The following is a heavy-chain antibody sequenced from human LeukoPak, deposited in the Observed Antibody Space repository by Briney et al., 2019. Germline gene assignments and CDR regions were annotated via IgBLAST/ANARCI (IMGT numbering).Heavy chain of an antibody. Sequence: GGSLRLSCAASGFTFSSYGMHWVRQAPGKGLEWVAFIHYDGSNKYYADSVKGRFTISRDNSKNTLYLQMNSLRAEDTAVYYCAKGLLVVLATIPGGGVDYWGQGTLVTVSS. J-gene: IGHJ4*02. D-gene: IGHD2-2*02. CDR2: IHYDGSNK. CDR3: AKGLLVVLATIPGGGVDY. CDR1: GFTFSSYG. V-gene: IGHV3-30*02.